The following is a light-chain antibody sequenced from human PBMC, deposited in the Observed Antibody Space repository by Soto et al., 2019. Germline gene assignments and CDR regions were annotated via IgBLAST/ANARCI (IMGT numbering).Light chain of an antibody. J-gene: IGKJ5*01. CDR2: AAS. V-gene: IGKV1-39*01. CDR3: QQSYSTPLT. CDR1: QTISIY. Sequence: DIQVTQSPSSLSASVGDRVAITCRASQTISIYLNWYQQKAGKAPKLLLYAASNLQSGVPSRFSGSGSGTDFTLTISSLQPEDFATYYCQQSYSTPLTFGQGTRLEIK.